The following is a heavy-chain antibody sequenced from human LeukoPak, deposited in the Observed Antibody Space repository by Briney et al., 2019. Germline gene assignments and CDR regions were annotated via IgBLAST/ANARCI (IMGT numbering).Heavy chain of an antibody. D-gene: IGHD5-18*01. J-gene: IGHJ6*02. CDR2: INPSGGST. V-gene: IGHV1-46*01. Sequence: ASVKVSCKASGYTFTSYYIHWVRQAPGQGPEWMGIINPSGGSTRYAQKLQDRVTMTRDTSTSTVYMELSSLRSEDTAVYYCARDTVMVNIHMDVWGQGTTVTVSS. CDR3: ARDTVMVNIHMDV. CDR1: GYTFTSYY.